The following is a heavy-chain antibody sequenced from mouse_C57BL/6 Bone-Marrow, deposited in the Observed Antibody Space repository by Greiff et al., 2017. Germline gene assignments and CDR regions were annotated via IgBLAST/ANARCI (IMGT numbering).Heavy chain of an antibody. D-gene: IGHD1-1*01. Sequence: QVQLKQSGAELMKPGASVKLSCKATGYTFTGYWIEWVKQRPGHGLEWIGEILPGSGSTNYNEKFKGKGTFTADTSSYTAYMQRSSLTTEDSAIYYCATIYYGSSRYFDVWGTRTTVTVSS. CDR1: GYTFTGYW. V-gene: IGHV1-9*01. CDR3: ATIYYGSSRYFDV. CDR2: ILPGSGST. J-gene: IGHJ1*03.